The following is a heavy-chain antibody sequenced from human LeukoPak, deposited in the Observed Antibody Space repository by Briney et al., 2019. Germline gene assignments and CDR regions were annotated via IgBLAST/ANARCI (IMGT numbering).Heavy chain of an antibody. CDR1: GGSFRGYY. CDR3: ARGSPRYYYGSGSYSGDAFDI. CDR2: INHSGST. D-gene: IGHD3-10*01. Sequence: SETLSLTCAVYGGSFRGYYWSWIRQPPGKGLEWIGEINHSGSTNYNPSLKSRVTISVDTSKNQFSLKLSSVTAADTAVYYCARGSPRYYYGSGSYSGDAFDIWGQGTMVTVSS. V-gene: IGHV4-34*01. J-gene: IGHJ3*02.